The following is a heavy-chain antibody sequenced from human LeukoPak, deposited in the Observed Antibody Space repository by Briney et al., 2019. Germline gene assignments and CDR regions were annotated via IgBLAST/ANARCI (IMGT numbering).Heavy chain of an antibody. CDR3: ARSSRLDNFWFDP. CDR1: GFTLSSYS. CDR2: ISSSSSYI. J-gene: IGHJ5*02. V-gene: IGHV3-21*01. Sequence: GGFLRLSCAASGFTLSSYSMNWVRQTPGKGLEWVSSISSSSSYIYYADSVKGRFTISRDNAKNSLYLQMNSLRAEDTAVYYCARSSRLDNFWFDPWGQGTLVTVSS. D-gene: IGHD1-1*01.